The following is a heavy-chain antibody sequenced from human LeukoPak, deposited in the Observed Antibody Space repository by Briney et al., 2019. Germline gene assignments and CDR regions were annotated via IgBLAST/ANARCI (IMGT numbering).Heavy chain of an antibody. CDR1: GYTLTELS. D-gene: IGHD5-18*01. Sequence: ASVKVSCKVSGYTLTELSMHWVRQAPGEGLEWMGGFDPEDGETIYAQKFQGRVTMTEDTSTDTAYMELSSLRSEDTAVYYCATSVQLWTNFDYWGQGTLVTVSS. CDR2: FDPEDGET. J-gene: IGHJ4*02. V-gene: IGHV1-24*01. CDR3: ATSVQLWTNFDY.